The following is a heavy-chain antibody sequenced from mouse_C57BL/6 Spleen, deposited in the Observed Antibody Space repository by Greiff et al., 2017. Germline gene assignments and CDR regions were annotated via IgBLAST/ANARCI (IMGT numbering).Heavy chain of an antibody. D-gene: IGHD2-2*01. Sequence: QVQLKQSGPELVKPGASVKISCKASGYAFSRSGMNWVKQRPGKGLEWIGRIYPGDGDTNYNGKLKGKATLTADKSSSTAYMQLSSLTSEDSAVYFCARNGYTWFAYWGQGTLVTVSA. CDR2: IYPGDGDT. CDR1: GYAFSRSG. J-gene: IGHJ3*01. V-gene: IGHV1-82*01. CDR3: ARNGYTWFAY.